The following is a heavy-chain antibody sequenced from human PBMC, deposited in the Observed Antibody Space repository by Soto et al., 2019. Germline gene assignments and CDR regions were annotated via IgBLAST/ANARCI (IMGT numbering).Heavy chain of an antibody. CDR3: AKAKGAGTDYYYYYGMDV. CDR2: ISGSGGST. Sequence: PGWSLRLSCASSVFTFSSYAMSWVRQAPGKGLEWVSAISGSGGSTYYADSVKGRFTISRDNSKNTLYLQMNSLRAEDTAVYYCAKAKGAGTDYYYYYGMDVWGQGTTVTVSS. V-gene: IGHV3-23*01. D-gene: IGHD6-19*01. J-gene: IGHJ6*02. CDR1: VFTFSSYA.